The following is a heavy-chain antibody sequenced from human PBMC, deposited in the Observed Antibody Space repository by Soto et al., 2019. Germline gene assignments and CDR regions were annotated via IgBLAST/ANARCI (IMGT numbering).Heavy chain of an antibody. Sequence: QVQLQESGPGLVKPSETLSLTCTVSGGSISSYYWSWIRQPSGKGLEWIGYIYYSGSTNYNPSLKSRVTISVDTSKNQFSLKLSSVTAADTAVYYCARERTTGTFGPWGQGTLVTVSS. CDR1: GGSISSYY. D-gene: IGHD1-1*01. J-gene: IGHJ5*02. CDR2: IYYSGST. CDR3: ARERTTGTFGP. V-gene: IGHV4-59*01.